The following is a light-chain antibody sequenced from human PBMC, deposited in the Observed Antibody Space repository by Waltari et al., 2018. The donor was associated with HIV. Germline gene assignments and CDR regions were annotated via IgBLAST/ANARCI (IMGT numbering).Light chain of an antibody. CDR3: QAWDSSSALV. V-gene: IGLV3-1*01. Sequence: SYELTQPPSVSVSPGQTASITCSGDKLGDTYASWYQQKPGQSPVLVIYQNSKRPSGIPERFAGSNSGDTATLTISGTQAVDEADYYCQAWDSSSALVFGGGTKLTVL. CDR2: QNS. CDR1: KLGDTY. J-gene: IGLJ2*01.